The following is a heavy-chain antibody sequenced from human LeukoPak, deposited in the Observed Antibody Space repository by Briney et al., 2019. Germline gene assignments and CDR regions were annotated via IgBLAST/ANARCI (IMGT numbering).Heavy chain of an antibody. CDR1: GGSISNYY. CDR2: IYYSGST. V-gene: IGHV4-59*08. D-gene: IGHD1-14*01. Sequence: SETLSLTCTVSGGSISNYYWSWIRQPPGKGLEWIGYIYYSGSTYYNPSLKSRVTISVDTSKNQFSLKLSSVTAADTAVYYCASTGHLEHFDYWGQGTLVTVSS. CDR3: ASTGHLEHFDY. J-gene: IGHJ4*02.